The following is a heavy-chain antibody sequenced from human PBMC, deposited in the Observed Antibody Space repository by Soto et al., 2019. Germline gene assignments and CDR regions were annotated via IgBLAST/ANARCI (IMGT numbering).Heavy chain of an antibody. Sequence: SETLSLTCTVSGGSISSGGYSWSWIRQPPGKGLEWIGYIYHSGSTYYNPSLKSRVTISVDRSKNQFSLKLSSVTAADTAVYYCARRRYCSGGSCYWEYYFDYWGHGTLVTVSS. CDR3: ARRRYCSGGSCYWEYYFDY. V-gene: IGHV4-30-2*01. J-gene: IGHJ4*01. CDR1: GGSISSGGYS. CDR2: IYHSGST. D-gene: IGHD2-15*01.